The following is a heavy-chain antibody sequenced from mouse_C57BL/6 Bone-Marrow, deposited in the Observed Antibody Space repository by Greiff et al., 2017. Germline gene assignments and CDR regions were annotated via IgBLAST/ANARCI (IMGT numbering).Heavy chain of an antibody. J-gene: IGHJ2*01. CDR1: GYTFTDYE. D-gene: IGHD2-3*01. Sequence: VQLQQSGAELVRPGASVTLSCKASGYTFTDYEMHWVKQTPVHGLEWIGAIDPETGGTAYNQKFKGKAILTADKSSSTAYMELRSLTSEDSAVYYCTRSFYDGYRYFDDWGQGTTLTVSS. CDR3: TRSFYDGYRYFDD. CDR2: IDPETGGT. V-gene: IGHV1-15*01.